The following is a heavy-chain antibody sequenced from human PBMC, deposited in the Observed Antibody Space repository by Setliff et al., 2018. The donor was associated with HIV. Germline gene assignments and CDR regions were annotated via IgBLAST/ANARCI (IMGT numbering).Heavy chain of an antibody. Sequence: PSETLSLTCTVSGGSISSSNKYWGWIRQPPGKGLEWIGSINYSGSTYYNPSLKSRITISVDTSNTQFSLHLSPVTVADTAVYYCARVARSTTGPTRRAFDIWGQGTMVTVSS. CDR3: ARVARSTTGPTRRAFDI. J-gene: IGHJ3*02. CDR1: GGSISSSNKY. V-gene: IGHV4-39*07. D-gene: IGHD1-1*01. CDR2: INYSGST.